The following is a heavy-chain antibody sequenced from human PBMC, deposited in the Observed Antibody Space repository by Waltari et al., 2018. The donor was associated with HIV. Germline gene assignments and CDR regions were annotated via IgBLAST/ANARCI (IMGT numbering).Heavy chain of an antibody. CDR1: GSSFSSLA. CDR2: IWYDGSQK. D-gene: IGHD6-13*01. Sequence: QVQLVESGGGVAQPGMSLRLSCVASGSSFSSLAMPWVRQAPGKGLEWVALIWYDGSQKYYADSVKGRFTISRDNSQNTLYLQVDSLRVEDTATYYCSRAGTAAGKSNYYYGTDVWGQGTTVTVSS. CDR3: SRAGTAAGKSNYYYGTDV. J-gene: IGHJ6*02. V-gene: IGHV3-33*01.